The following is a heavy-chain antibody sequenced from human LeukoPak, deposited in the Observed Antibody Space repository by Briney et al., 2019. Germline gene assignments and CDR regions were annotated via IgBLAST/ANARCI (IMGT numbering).Heavy chain of an antibody. CDR3: ASPPRYSSSWYGWFDP. V-gene: IGHV1-46*01. J-gene: IGHJ5*02. CDR1: GYTFTSYY. D-gene: IGHD6-13*01. CDR2: INPSGGST. Sequence: ASVKVSCKASGYTFTSYYMHWVRQAPGQGLEWMGIINPSGGSTSYAQKFQGRVTMTRDTSTSTVYMELSSLRSEDTAVYYCASPPRYSSSWYGWFDPWGQGTLVTVSS.